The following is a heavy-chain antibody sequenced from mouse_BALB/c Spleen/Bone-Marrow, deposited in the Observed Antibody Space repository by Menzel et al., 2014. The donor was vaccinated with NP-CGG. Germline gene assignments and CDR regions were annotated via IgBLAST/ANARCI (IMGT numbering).Heavy chain of an antibody. J-gene: IGHJ1*01. V-gene: IGHV1-31*01. CDR3: ESREEYFDV. CDR2: IYPYNGVS. Sequence: LVESGPELAKPGASVKISCKASGYSFTGYYMHWVKQRHGNSLDWIGYIYPYNGVSSYNQKFKGKATLTVDKSSSTAYMELRSLTSDDSAVYYCESREEYFDVWGAWTTVTVSS. CDR1: GYSFTGYY.